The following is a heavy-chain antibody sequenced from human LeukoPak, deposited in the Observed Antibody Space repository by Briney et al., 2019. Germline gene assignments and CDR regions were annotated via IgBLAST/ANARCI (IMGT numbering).Heavy chain of an antibody. Sequence: SETLSLTCAVYGVSFSGYYWSWLRQPPGKGLEWIGEISHRGGTNYNPSLKSRVNISPGTSMNQFSLKLSSVTAADTAVYYCARIYDVSDYRMAFDIWGQGTMVTVSS. V-gene: IGHV4-34*01. D-gene: IGHD3-22*01. CDR3: ARIYDVSDYRMAFDI. CDR1: GVSFSGYY. CDR2: ISHRGGT. J-gene: IGHJ3*02.